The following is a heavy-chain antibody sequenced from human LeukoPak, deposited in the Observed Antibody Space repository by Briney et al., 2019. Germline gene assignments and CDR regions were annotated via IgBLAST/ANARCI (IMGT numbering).Heavy chain of an antibody. J-gene: IGHJ4*02. CDR1: GGSFSGYY. CDR3: ARRGTEYYDSSGYYRTHFDY. CDR2: INHSGST. V-gene: IGHV4-34*01. Sequence: SETLSLTCAVYGGSFSGYYWSWIRQPPGKGLEWIGEINHSGSTNYNPSLKSRVTISVDTSKNQFSLKLSSVTAAGTAVYYCARRGTEYYDSSGYYRTHFDYWGQGTLVTVSS. D-gene: IGHD3-22*01.